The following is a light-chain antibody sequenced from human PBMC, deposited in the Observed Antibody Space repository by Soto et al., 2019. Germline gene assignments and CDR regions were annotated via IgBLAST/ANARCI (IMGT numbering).Light chain of an antibody. V-gene: IGKV1-17*03. Sequence: DIQMTQSPSAMSASVGDRVTITCRASQGIHKYLAWFQQKPGKVPKRLIYGASNLQSGVPSRFSGSGPGTEFTLTISSLQPEDFATYYCLEHNFYPPTFGQGTRLE. CDR1: QGIHKY. CDR3: LEHNFYPPT. CDR2: GAS. J-gene: IGKJ5*01.